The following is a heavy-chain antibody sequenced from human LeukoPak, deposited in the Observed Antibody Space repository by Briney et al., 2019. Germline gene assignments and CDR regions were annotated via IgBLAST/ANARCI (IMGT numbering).Heavy chain of an antibody. CDR2: ISGSGGST. Sequence: GGSLRLSCAASGFTFSSYAMSWVRQAPGKGLEWVSAISGSGGSTYYADSVKGQFTISRDNSKNALYLQMNSLRAEDTAVYYCANMAVTGDTFFVYWGQGTLVTVSS. CDR1: GFTFSSYA. J-gene: IGHJ4*02. D-gene: IGHD2-21*02. CDR3: ANMAVTGDTFFVY. V-gene: IGHV3-23*01.